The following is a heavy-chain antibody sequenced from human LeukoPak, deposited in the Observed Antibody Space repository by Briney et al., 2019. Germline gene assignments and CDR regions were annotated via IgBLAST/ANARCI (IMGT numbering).Heavy chain of an antibody. CDR1: GFTFSDSD. J-gene: IGHJ4*02. CDR2: ISSSSTYI. D-gene: IGHD5-18*01. CDR3: ARDGGSYGPR. Sequence: GGSLRLSCAASGFTFSDSDMSWIRQAPGKGLEWVSSISSSSTYIYYADSVKGRFTISRDNAKNSLYLQMNSLRAEDTAVYYCARDGGSYGPRWGQGTLVTVSS. V-gene: IGHV3-11*06.